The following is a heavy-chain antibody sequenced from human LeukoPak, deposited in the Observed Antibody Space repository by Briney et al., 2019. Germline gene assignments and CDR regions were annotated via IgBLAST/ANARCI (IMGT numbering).Heavy chain of an antibody. CDR2: IYYSGST. J-gene: IGHJ3*02. Sequence: SSETLSLTCTVSGGSISSYYWSWIRQPPGKGLEWIGYIYYSGSTYYNASLKSRVTISVDRSKNQLSLKVTSVTAADTAVYYCARHNWFGQNAFDIWGQGTMVTVSS. CDR1: GGSISSYY. V-gene: IGHV4-59*08. D-gene: IGHD3-10*01. CDR3: ARHNWFGQNAFDI.